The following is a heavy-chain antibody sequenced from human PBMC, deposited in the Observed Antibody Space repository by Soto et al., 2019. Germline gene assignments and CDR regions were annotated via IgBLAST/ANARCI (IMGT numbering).Heavy chain of an antibody. CDR1: GFTFSNAW. V-gene: IGHV3-15*07. Sequence: EVQLVESGGGLVKPGGSLRLSCAASGFTFSNAWMNWVRQAPGKGLEWVGRIKSKTDGGTTDYAAPVKGRFTISRDDSKNTLYLQMNSLKTEDTAVYYCTTEDCSSTSCYFYYYYGMDVWGQGTTVTVSS. CDR2: IKSKTDGGTT. CDR3: TTEDCSSTSCYFYYYYGMDV. J-gene: IGHJ6*02. D-gene: IGHD2-2*01.